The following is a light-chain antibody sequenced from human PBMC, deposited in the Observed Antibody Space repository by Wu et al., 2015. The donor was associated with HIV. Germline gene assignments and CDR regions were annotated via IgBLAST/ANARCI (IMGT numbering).Light chain of an antibody. CDR1: QSIGSY. V-gene: IGKV1-8*01. CDR2: GAS. CDR3: QQYYSYPQT. Sequence: AIRITQSPSSLSASTGDTVTITCRASQSIGSYLAWYQQKPGKAPKLLIQGASTLQSGVPSRFSGDRSETDFTLTISCLQSEDFATYYCQQYYSYPQTFGQGTEVDI. J-gene: IGKJ1*01.